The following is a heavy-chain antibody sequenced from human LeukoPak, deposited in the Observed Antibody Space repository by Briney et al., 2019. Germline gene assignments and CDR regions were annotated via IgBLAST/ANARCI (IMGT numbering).Heavy chain of an antibody. CDR3: ARDGCSSTSCYGY. CDR2: INPNSGGT. CDR1: GYIFTDYY. D-gene: IGHD2-2*01. J-gene: IGHJ4*02. Sequence: GASVKVSCKASGYIFTDYYMHWVRQAPGQELGWMGRINPNSGGTNYAQKLQGRVTMTTDTSTSTAYMELRSLRSDDTAVYYCARDGCSSTSCYGYWGQGTLVTVSS. V-gene: IGHV1/OR15-1*04.